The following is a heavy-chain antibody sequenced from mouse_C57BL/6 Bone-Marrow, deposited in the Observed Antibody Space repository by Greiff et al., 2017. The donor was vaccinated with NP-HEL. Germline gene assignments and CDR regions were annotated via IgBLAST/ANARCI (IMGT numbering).Heavy chain of an antibody. V-gene: IGHV1-81*01. Sequence: QVQLQQSGAELARPGASVKLSCKASGYTFTSYGISWVKQRTGQGLEWIGEIYPRSGNTYYNEKFKGKATLTADKSSSTAYMELRSLTSEDSAVYFCARSKAYYSNYGTFAYWGQGTLVTVSA. D-gene: IGHD2-5*01. CDR2: IYPRSGNT. J-gene: IGHJ3*01. CDR1: GYTFTSYG. CDR3: ARSKAYYSNYGTFAY.